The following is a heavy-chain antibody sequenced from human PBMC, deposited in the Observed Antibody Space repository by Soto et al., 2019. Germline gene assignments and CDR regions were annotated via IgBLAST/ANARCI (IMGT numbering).Heavy chain of an antibody. CDR3: ASGCGEMAN. CDR2: IYYTGAT. CDR1: GGSIDRYY. V-gene: IGHV4-59*01. Sequence: QVQLQESGPGLVRPSETLSLICTVSGGSIDRYYWNWIRQSPGKGLDWIGYIYYTGATNYNPSLNNRVTMSVGASKNLCSLKLTAVTAAATGVYYCASGCGEMANWGQGTLVTVSS. J-gene: IGHJ4*02. D-gene: IGHD3-10*01.